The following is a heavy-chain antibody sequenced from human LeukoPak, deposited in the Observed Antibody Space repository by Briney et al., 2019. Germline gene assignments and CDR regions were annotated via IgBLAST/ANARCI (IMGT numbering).Heavy chain of an antibody. D-gene: IGHD3-22*01. V-gene: IGHV3-33*01. Sequence: GGSLRLSCAASGFTFSTYGMHWVRQAPGKGLEWVAVIWYDGSNKYYADSVKGRFTISRDNSKNTVYLQMNSLRAEDTAVYYCATYSSLNRREFQFWGQGTLLTVSS. J-gene: IGHJ1*01. CDR2: IWYDGSNK. CDR3: ATYSSLNRREFQF. CDR1: GFTFSTYG.